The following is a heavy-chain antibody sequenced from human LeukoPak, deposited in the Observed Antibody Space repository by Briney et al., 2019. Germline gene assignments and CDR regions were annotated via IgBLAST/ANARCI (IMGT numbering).Heavy chain of an antibody. J-gene: IGHJ4*02. CDR1: GYTFTSYA. CDR3: ARVKRGFGELPLFDY. CDR2: INTNTGNP. D-gene: IGHD3-10*01. Sequence: ASVKVSCKASGYTFTSYAMNWVRQAPGQGLEWMGWINTNTGNPTYAQGFTGRFVFSLDTSVSTAYLQISSLKAEDTAVYYCARVKRGFGELPLFDYWGQGTLVTVSS. V-gene: IGHV7-4-1*02.